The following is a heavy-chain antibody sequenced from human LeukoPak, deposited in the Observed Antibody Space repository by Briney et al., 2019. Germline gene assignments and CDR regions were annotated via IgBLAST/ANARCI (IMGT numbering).Heavy chain of an antibody. CDR1: GLSFSTSW. D-gene: IGHD1-7*01. V-gene: IGHV3-7*01. J-gene: IGHJ4*01. Sequence: PGGSLRLSCAVSGLSFSTSWMSWVRQAPGKGLEWVANIKQDGSEKYYVDSVKGRFIVSRDNARNSLFLQMNNLRAEDTAVYYCARRKTGTAASPLYYFDYWGQGTLVTDSS. CDR3: ARRKTGTAASPLYYFDY. CDR2: IKQDGSEK.